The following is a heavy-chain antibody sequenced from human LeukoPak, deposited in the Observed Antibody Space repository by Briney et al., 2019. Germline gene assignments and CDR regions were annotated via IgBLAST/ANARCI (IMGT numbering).Heavy chain of an antibody. Sequence: GGSLRLSCAASGFTFSSYWMSWVRQAPGKGLEWVANIEQDGSEKYYVDSVKGRFTISRDNAKNSLYLQMNSLRAEDTAVYYCARASVGGYDTGGRPKYYYYYMDVWGKGTTVTVSS. CDR2: IEQDGSEK. CDR1: GFTFSSYW. D-gene: IGHD3-22*01. V-gene: IGHV3-7*01. CDR3: ARASVGGYDTGGRPKYYYYYMDV. J-gene: IGHJ6*03.